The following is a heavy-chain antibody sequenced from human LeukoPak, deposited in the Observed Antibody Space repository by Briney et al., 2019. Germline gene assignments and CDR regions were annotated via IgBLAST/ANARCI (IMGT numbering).Heavy chain of an antibody. CDR3: ARGSVTTYYFDY. CDR2: INHSGST. D-gene: IGHD4-17*01. Sequence: PSETLSLTCAVYGGSFSGYYWSWIRQPPGKGLEWIGEINHSGSTNYNPSLKSRVTISVDTSKKQFSLRLSSVTAADTAVYYCARGSVTTYYFDYWGQGTLVTVSS. V-gene: IGHV4-34*01. J-gene: IGHJ4*02. CDR1: GGSFSGYY.